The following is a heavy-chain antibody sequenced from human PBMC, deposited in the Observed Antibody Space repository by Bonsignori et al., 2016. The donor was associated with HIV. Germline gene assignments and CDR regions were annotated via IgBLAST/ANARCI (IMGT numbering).Heavy chain of an antibody. V-gene: IGHV4-4*07. Sequence: QVQLQESGPGLVKPSETLSLTCTVSGDSISTQYLELGPAARRRDLEWIGRISLSPRINYNPSLKSRATMSADTSKNQFSLTITSVTAADTAVYYCAKGGTSDAFYFWGRGIMVTVSS. D-gene: IGHD3-16*01. J-gene: IGHJ3*01. CDR1: GDSISTQY. CDR3: AKGGTSDAFYF. CDR2: ISLSPRI.